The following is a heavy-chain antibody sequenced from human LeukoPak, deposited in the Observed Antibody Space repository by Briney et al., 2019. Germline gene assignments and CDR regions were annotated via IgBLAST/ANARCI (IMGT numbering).Heavy chain of an antibody. CDR2: ISYDGSDE. D-gene: IGHD3-9*01. J-gene: IGHJ6*02. Sequence: PRGSLRLSCAASRFTFSRYAMYWVRQAPGKGLEWVALISYDGSDEYYPDSVKGRFTISRDNSKNTLLLHMNSLRAEDTAVYYCARVGGDILAGHKTGYFYAMDVWGQGTTVTVSS. CDR1: RFTFSRYA. CDR3: ARVGGDILAGHKTGYFYAMDV. V-gene: IGHV3-30-3*01.